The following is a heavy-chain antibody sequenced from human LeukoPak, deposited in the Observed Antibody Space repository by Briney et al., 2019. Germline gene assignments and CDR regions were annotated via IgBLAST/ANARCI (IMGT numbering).Heavy chain of an antibody. Sequence: TGGSLRLSCAAAGVTLRSYAMSWVRRAPGKGLEWVSSIDGSGYSTYYADSVKGRFTITRDNSKNILYLQIDSLRAEDTSVYYCAWWLVGVTDFWGQGTLVTVSS. CDR1: GVTLRSYA. CDR3: AWWLVGVTDF. D-gene: IGHD6-19*01. CDR2: IDGSGYST. V-gene: IGHV3-23*01. J-gene: IGHJ4*02.